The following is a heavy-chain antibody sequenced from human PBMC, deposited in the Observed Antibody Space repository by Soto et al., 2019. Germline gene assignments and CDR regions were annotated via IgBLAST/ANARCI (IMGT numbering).Heavy chain of an antibody. CDR1: GFTFSSYG. J-gene: IGHJ4*02. CDR2: ISYDGSNK. Sequence: GGSLRLSCAASGFTFSSYGMHWVRQAPGKGLEWVAVISYDGSNKYYADSVKGRFTISRDNSKNTLYLQMNSLRAEDTAVYYCAKPTREDVGLTTVIIVYGIDYWGQGTLVTVSS. V-gene: IGHV3-30*18. D-gene: IGHD4-17*01. CDR3: AKPTREDVGLTTVIIVYGIDY.